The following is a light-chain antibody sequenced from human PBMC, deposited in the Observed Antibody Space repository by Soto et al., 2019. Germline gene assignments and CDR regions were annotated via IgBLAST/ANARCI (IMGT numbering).Light chain of an antibody. V-gene: IGLV1-44*01. CDR3: AAWDASLNGLV. CDR1: TSNIGSNI. CDR2: DNN. Sequence: QSVLTQPPSASGTPGQRITISCSGRTSNIGSNIVAWYQHLPGTAPKLLIYDNNQRPSGVPDPFFGSKSGTSASLAISGRQPDDESHYYCAAWDASLNGLVFGGGTKLTVL. J-gene: IGLJ3*02.